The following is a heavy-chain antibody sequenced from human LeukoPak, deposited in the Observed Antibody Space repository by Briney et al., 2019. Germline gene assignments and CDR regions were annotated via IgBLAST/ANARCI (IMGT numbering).Heavy chain of an antibody. CDR2: INPSDDST. V-gene: IGHV1-46*01. CDR1: GYTFTSYY. D-gene: IGHD5-12*01. CDR3: ARVSSGYEGSDY. Sequence: ASVKVSCKASGYTFTSYYMHLVRQAPGQGLEWMGIINPSDDSTSYARKFQGRVTMTRDTSTSTVYMELSSLRSEDTAVYYCARVSSGYEGSDYWGQGTLVTVSS. J-gene: IGHJ4*02.